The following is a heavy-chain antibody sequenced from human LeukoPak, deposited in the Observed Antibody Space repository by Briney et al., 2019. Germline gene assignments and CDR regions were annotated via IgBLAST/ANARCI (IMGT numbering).Heavy chain of an antibody. CDR3: ARLGGYCSSTSCWGFNY. Sequence: SETLSLTCTVSGGSISSYYWSWIRQPPGKGLEWIGYIYYSGSTNYNPSLKSRVTISVDTSKNQFSLKLSSVTAADTAVYYCARLGGYCSSTSCWGFNYWGQGTRVTVSS. CDR1: GGSISSYY. CDR2: IYYSGST. D-gene: IGHD2-2*01. V-gene: IGHV4-59*01. J-gene: IGHJ4*02.